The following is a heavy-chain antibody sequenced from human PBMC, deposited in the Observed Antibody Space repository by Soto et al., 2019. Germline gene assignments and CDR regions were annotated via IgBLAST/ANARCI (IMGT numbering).Heavy chain of an antibody. CDR1: GYTFTSYG. CDR2: ISAYNGNT. V-gene: IGHV1-18*01. Sequence: QVQLVQSGAEVKKPGASVKVSCKASGYTFTSYGISWVRQAPGQGLEWMGWISAYNGNTNYAQKLQGRVTMTTDTSTSTAYMELRSLRSDDTDVYYCARDVKLGYCTNGVCYMDNSGWEGAYFDLWGRGTLVTVSS. CDR3: ARDVKLGYCTNGVCYMDNSGWEGAYFDL. J-gene: IGHJ2*01. D-gene: IGHD2-8*01.